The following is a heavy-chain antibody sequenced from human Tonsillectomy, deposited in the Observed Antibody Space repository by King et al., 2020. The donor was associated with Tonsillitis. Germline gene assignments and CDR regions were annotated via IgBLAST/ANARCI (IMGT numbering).Heavy chain of an antibody. V-gene: IGHV4-39*07. CDR3: ARVGGSGGQHNDS. D-gene: IGHD1-26*01. J-gene: IGHJ5*01. CDR1: GGSISSSSHY. Sequence: QLQESGPGLVKPSETLSLTCTVSGGSISSSSHYWGWIRQPPGTGLEWIATIHYSGSTYYNPSLKSRVTMSVDTSKNQFSLKLSSVTAADTAVYYCARVGGSGGQHNDSWGQGTLVTLSS. CDR2: IHYSGST.